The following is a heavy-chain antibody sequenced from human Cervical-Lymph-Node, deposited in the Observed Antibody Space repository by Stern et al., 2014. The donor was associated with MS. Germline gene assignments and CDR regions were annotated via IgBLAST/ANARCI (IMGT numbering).Heavy chain of an antibody. D-gene: IGHD6-6*01. J-gene: IGHJ5*02. CDR1: GGSFNAFY. CDR2: ISHSGST. CDR3: ARTWIAVRNTKWFDP. V-gene: IGHV4-34*01. Sequence: QVQLQQWGAGLLKPSETLSLTCAVYGGSFNAFYWSWIRQPPGKGLEWIGEISHSGSTNYNPSLKRRATISVDTSKDQFSLKLSSVTAADTAVYYCARTWIAVRNTKWFDPWGQGTLVTVSS.